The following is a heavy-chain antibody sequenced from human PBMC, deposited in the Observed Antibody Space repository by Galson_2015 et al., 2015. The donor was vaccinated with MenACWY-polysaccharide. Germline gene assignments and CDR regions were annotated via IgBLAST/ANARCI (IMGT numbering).Heavy chain of an antibody. J-gene: IGHJ6*03. CDR1: GFTFSGYY. CDR2: ISSSSSAI. D-gene: IGHD1-26*01. Sequence: SLRLSCAASGFTFSGYYMNWVRQAPGKGLEWVSYISSSSSAIYFADSVKGRFTVSRDNAKQSLYLQMNSLRVEDTAVYYCASKAPRHSGSCYGSSSSYYMDVWGQGTTVTVSS. CDR3: ASKAPRHSGSCYGSSSSYYMDV. V-gene: IGHV3-11*01.